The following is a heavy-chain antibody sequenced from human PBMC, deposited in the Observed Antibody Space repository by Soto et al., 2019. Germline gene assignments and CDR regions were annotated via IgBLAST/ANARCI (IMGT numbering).Heavy chain of an antibody. D-gene: IGHD2-21*02. CDR1: GYSFTSYW. J-gene: IGHJ3*02. V-gene: IGHV5-51*01. CDR3: ARTYGGNSFGRAFDI. Sequence: GESLKISCKGSGYSFTSYWIGWVRQMPGKGLEWLGIIYPGYSDTRYSPSFQGQVTISADKSISTAYLQWSSLKAWDTAMYYCARTYGGNSFGRAFDIWGQGTMVTVSS. CDR2: IYPGYSDT.